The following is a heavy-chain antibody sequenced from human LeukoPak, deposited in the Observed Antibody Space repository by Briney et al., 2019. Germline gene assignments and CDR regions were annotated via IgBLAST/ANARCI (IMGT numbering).Heavy chain of an antibody. V-gene: IGHV4-59*01. J-gene: IGHJ4*02. Sequence: SETLSLTCTVSDGSISSYYWSWIRQPPGKGLEWIGYIYYSGSTNYNPSLKSRVTISVDTSKNQFSLKLSSVTAADTAVYYCARGRSGSYYNYFDYWGQGTLVTVSS. CDR1: DGSISSYY. CDR3: ARGRSGSYYNYFDY. D-gene: IGHD1-26*01. CDR2: IYYSGST.